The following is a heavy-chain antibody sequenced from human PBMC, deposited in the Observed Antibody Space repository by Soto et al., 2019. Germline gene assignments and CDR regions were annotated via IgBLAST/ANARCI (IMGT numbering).Heavy chain of an antibody. CDR1: GGSISSGGYY. J-gene: IGHJ6*02. Sequence: SETLSLTCTVSGGSISSGGYYWSWIRQPPGKGLEWIGYIYYSGSTNYNPSLKSRVTISVDTSKNQFSLKLSSVTAADTAVYYCARERPAYGSGRYYGMDVWGQGTTVTSP. CDR2: IYYSGST. D-gene: IGHD3-10*01. V-gene: IGHV4-61*08. CDR3: ARERPAYGSGRYYGMDV.